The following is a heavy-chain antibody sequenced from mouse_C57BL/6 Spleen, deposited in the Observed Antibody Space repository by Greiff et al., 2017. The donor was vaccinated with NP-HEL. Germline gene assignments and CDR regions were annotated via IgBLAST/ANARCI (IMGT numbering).Heavy chain of an antibody. CDR2: IDPSDSET. J-gene: IGHJ4*01. V-gene: IGHV1-52*01. CDR1: GYTFTSYW. D-gene: IGHD2-4*01. CDR3: ARSDDYDGSMDY. Sequence: QVQLQQPGAELVRPGSSVKLSCKASGYTFTSYWMHWVKQRPIQGLEWIGNIDPSDSETHYNQKFKDKATLPVDKSSSTAYMQPSSLTSEDSAVYYCARSDDYDGSMDYWGQGTSVTVSS.